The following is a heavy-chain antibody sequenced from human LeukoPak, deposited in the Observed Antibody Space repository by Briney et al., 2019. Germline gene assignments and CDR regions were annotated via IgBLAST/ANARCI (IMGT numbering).Heavy chain of an antibody. D-gene: IGHD3-10*01. CDR2: INHSGST. Sequence: PSETLSLTCAVYGGSFSGYHWSWIRQPPGKGLEWIGEINHSGSTNYNPSLKSRVTISVDTSKNQFSLKLSSVTAADTAVYYCARGRITMVRRFDYWGQGTLVTVSS. CDR1: GGSFSGYH. V-gene: IGHV4-34*01. J-gene: IGHJ4*02. CDR3: ARGRITMVRRFDY.